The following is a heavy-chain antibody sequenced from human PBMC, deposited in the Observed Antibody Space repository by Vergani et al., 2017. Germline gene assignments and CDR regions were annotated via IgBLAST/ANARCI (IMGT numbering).Heavy chain of an antibody. Sequence: QVQLVQSGAEVKKPGASVKVSCKASGYTFTSYGISWVRQAPGQGLEWMGRIIPILGIANYAQKFEGRVTITADKSTSTAYMELSSLRSEDTAVYYCASTVTMGHWYFDLWGRGTLVTVSS. CDR3: ASTVTMGHWYFDL. CDR1: GYTFTSYG. J-gene: IGHJ2*01. CDR2: IIPILGIA. V-gene: IGHV1-69*04. D-gene: IGHD4-17*01.